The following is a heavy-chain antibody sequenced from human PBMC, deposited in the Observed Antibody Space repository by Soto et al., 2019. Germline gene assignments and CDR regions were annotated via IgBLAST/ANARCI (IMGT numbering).Heavy chain of an antibody. Sequence: SETLSLTCTVSGGSISSGDYYWSWIRQPPGKGLEWIGYIYYSGSTYYNPSLKSRVTISVDTSKNQFSLKLSSVTAADTAVFYCARADFSLRFDPWGQGTLVTV. V-gene: IGHV4-30-4*01. J-gene: IGHJ5*02. CDR1: GGSISSGDYY. CDR3: ARADFSLRFDP. D-gene: IGHD3-3*01. CDR2: IYYSGST.